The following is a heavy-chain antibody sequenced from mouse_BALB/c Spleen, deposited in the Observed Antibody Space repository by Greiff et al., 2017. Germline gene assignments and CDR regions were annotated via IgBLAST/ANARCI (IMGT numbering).Heavy chain of an antibody. D-gene: IGHD1-2*01. CDR3: ARQGTTATILYYFDY. CDR2: ISSGGSYT. Sequence: EVQGVESGGGLVKPGGSLKLSCAASGFTFSSYAMSWVRQTPEKRLEWVATISSGGSYTYYPDSVKGRFTISRDNAKNTLYLQMSSLRSEDTAMYYCARQGTTATILYYFDYWGQGTTLTVSS. CDR1: GFTFSSYA. V-gene: IGHV5-9-3*01. J-gene: IGHJ2*01.